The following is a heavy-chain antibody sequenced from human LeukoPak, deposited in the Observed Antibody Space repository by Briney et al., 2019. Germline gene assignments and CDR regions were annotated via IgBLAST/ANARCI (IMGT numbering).Heavy chain of an antibody. D-gene: IGHD4-17*01. CDR2: IYYTGTT. CDR1: GGSISSGDYY. CDR3: ARGVGTVTT. Sequence: PSETLSLTCTVSGGSISSGDYYCSWIRQPRGRGLECIGYIYYTGTTYYYPSLKSRLTISIDPSKSHFSLQLNSVTAADTAVYFCARGVGTVTTWGQGTLVTVSS. V-gene: IGHV4-30-4*01. J-gene: IGHJ4*02.